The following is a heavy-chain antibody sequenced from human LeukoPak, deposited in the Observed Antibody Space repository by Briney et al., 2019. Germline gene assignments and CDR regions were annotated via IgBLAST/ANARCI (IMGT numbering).Heavy chain of an antibody. D-gene: IGHD5-24*01. Sequence: GGSLRLSCAASGFTFSSYAMSWVRQAPGKGLEWVSAISGSGGSTYYADSVKGRFTISRDNSKNTLYLLMNSLRAEDTAMYYCARHRAGRWLQLWYFDYWGQGTLVTVSS. V-gene: IGHV3-23*01. CDR3: ARHRAGRWLQLWYFDY. CDR2: ISGSGGST. CDR1: GFTFSSYA. J-gene: IGHJ4*02.